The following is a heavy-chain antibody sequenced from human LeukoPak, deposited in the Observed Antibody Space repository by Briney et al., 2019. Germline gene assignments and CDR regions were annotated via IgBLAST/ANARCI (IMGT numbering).Heavy chain of an antibody. V-gene: IGHV4-34*01. Sequence: PSETLSLTCAVYGGSFSGYYWSWTRQPPGRGLEWIGEINHSGSTNYNPSLKSRVAISVDTSKNQFSLKLSSVTAADTAVYYCASRYYYDSSALYYFDYWGQGTLVTVSS. CDR3: ASRYYYDSSALYYFDY. D-gene: IGHD3-22*01. CDR2: INHSGST. CDR1: GGSFSGYY. J-gene: IGHJ4*02.